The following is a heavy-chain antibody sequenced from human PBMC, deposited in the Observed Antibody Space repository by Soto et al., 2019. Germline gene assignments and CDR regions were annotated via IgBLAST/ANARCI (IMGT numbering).Heavy chain of an antibody. CDR3: ASSQGDY. V-gene: IGHV3-43*01. J-gene: IGHJ4*02. CDR1: GFPFDDHN. CDR2: ISWDGDTT. Sequence: EVHLVESGGVVVQPGGSRRLSCAASGFPFDDHNMPWVGQVPGKGLEWVSLISWDGDTTYYADSVKGRFTISRDNSNNSLYLQMNALTTEDTALYYCASSQGDYWGQGTLVTVSS.